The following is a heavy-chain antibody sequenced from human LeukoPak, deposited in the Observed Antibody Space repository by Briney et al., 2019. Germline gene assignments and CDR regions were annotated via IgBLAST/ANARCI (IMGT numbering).Heavy chain of an antibody. Sequence: PGGSLRLSCAASGFTFSSYAMHWVRQAPGKGLEWVAVISYDGSNKYYADSVKGRFTISRDNSKNTLYLQMNSLRAEDTAVYYCARDRVATTARSYYYYGMDVWGQGTTVTVSS. V-gene: IGHV3-30*04. CDR3: ARDRVATTARSYYYYGMDV. J-gene: IGHJ6*02. CDR2: ISYDGSNK. CDR1: GFTFSSYA. D-gene: IGHD5-12*01.